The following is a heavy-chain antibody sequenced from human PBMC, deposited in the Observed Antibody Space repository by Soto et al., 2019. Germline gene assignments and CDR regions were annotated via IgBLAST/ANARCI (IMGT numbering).Heavy chain of an antibody. CDR1: GGTFSSYA. J-gene: IGHJ6*02. D-gene: IGHD6-19*01. V-gene: IGHV1-69*12. CDR3: ARGRVDLGIAVAQTFPALYYYYYGMDV. Sequence: QVQLVQSGAEVKKPGSSVKVSCKASGGTFSSYAISWVRQAPGQGLEWMGGIIPIFGTANYAQKFQGRVTITADESTSTAYMELSSLRSEDTAVYYCARGRVDLGIAVAQTFPALYYYYYGMDVWGQGTTVTVSS. CDR2: IIPIFGTA.